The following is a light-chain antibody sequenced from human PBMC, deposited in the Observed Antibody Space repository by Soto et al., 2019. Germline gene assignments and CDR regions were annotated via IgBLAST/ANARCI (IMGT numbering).Light chain of an antibody. CDR3: QQSYSTPPRT. CDR2: AAS. Sequence: DIQMTQSPYSLSASVGDRVTITCRASQSISSYLNWYQQKPGKAPKLLIYAASSLQSGVPSRFSGSGSGTDFTLTISSLQPEDFATYYCQQSYSTPPRTFGQGTKVEIK. CDR1: QSISSY. V-gene: IGKV1-39*01. J-gene: IGKJ1*01.